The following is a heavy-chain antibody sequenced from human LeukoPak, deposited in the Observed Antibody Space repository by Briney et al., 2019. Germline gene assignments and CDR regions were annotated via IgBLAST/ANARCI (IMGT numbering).Heavy chain of an antibody. CDR2: IYHSGST. J-gene: IGHJ3*02. D-gene: IGHD1-1*01. CDR1: GYSISSGYY. V-gene: IGHV4-38-2*02. CDR3: ARTDDSENAFDI. Sequence: SETLSLTCTVSGYSISSGYYWGWIRQPPGKGLEWIGSIYHSGSTYYNPSLKSRATISVDTSKNQFSLKLSSVTAADTAVYYCARTDDSENAFDIWGQGTMVTVSS.